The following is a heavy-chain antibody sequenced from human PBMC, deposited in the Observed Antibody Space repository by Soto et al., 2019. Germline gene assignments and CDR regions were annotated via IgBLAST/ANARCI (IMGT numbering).Heavy chain of an antibody. V-gene: IGHV3-64*01. Sequence: EVQLAESGGGMVQPGGSLRLSCVASGFTFSSYDMHWVRQAPGKGLEYVSSIRSKGGTPYYGNSVKGRFTISNDNSTNTMYLQMGSLRAEDMAGYYCVRRVYENYHYWCQGTLFTVSS. CDR2: IRSKGGTP. D-gene: IGHD1-7*01. CDR1: GFTFSSYD. J-gene: IGHJ4*02. CDR3: VRRVYENYHY.